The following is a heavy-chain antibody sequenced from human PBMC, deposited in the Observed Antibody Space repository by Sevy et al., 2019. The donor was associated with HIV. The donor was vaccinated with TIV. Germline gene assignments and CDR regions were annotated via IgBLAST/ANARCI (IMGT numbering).Heavy chain of an antibody. CDR2: IRNKADSYTT. J-gene: IGHJ4*02. D-gene: IGHD6-13*01. V-gene: IGHV3-72*01. Sequence: GGSLRLSCAASGFTFSDHYMEWVRQAPGKGLEWVGRIRNKADSYTTEYAASVKGRFTISRDDSKNSLFLLMNSLKTEDTAVYYCATHAGIAAAGRVFYYWGQGTLVTVSS. CDR1: GFTFSDHY. CDR3: ATHAGIAAAGRVFYY.